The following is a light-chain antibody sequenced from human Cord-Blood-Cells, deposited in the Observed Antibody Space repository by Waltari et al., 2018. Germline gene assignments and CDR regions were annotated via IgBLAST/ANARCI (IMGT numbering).Light chain of an antibody. J-gene: IGKJ2*03. CDR3: QQSYSTPYS. CDR2: AAS. V-gene: IGKV1-39*01. Sequence: DIQMTQSPSSLSASVGDRVTITCRASQSISSYLNWYQQKPGKAPKLLIYAASSLQSGVQSRFSGSGSGTDFTRTISSLQPEEFATYYCQQSYSTPYSCGQGTKLEIK. CDR1: QSISSY.